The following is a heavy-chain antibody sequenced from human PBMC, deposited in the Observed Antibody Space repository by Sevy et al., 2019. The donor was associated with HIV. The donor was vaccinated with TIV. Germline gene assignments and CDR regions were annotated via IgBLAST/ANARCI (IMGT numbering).Heavy chain of an antibody. J-gene: IGHJ3*02. CDR3: ARKGRASLGVATTGDAFDI. Sequence: SETLSLTCTVSGGSISSSSYYWGWIRQPPGKGLEWIGSIYYSGSTYYNPSLKSRVTISVDTSKNQFSLKLSSVTAADTAVYYCARKGRASLGVATTGDAFDIWGQGTMVTVS. V-gene: IGHV4-39*01. D-gene: IGHD5-12*01. CDR2: IYYSGST. CDR1: GGSISSSSYY.